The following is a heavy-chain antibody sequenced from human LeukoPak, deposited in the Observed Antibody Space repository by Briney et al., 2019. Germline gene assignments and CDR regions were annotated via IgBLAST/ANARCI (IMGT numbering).Heavy chain of an antibody. D-gene: IGHD6-6*01. V-gene: IGHV1-2*02. Sequence: ASVKVSRKPSGYTFHPYYIHLLQQAPAPRLEWMGWIKHNSGGTNYAQEFQGRVTMTRDTSISTAYMEVSRLRSDDTAVYYCARGVYGSSEYFQHWGQGTLVTVSS. CDR2: IKHNSGGT. CDR1: GYTFHPYY. J-gene: IGHJ1*01. CDR3: ARGVYGSSEYFQH.